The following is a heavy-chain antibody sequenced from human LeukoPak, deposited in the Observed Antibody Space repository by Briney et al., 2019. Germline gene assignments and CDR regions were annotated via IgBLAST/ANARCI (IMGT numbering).Heavy chain of an antibody. Sequence: AETLSLTCTVSGGSISSYYWSWIRQPPGKGLEWIGYIYYSGSTNYNPSLKSRVTISVDMSKNQLSLKVSYVTAADRAVYYCARDLYYRSRDNYYYGMDVWRQGTTVTVSS. CDR3: ARDLYYRSRDNYYYGMDV. V-gene: IGHV4-59*01. J-gene: IGHJ6*02. D-gene: IGHD3-10*01. CDR2: IYYSGST. CDR1: GGSISSYY.